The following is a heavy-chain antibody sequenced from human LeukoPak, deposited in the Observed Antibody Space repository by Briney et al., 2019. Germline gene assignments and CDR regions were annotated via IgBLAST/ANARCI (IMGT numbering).Heavy chain of an antibody. D-gene: IGHD3-16*02. CDR1: GGTFSSYA. CDR3: ASDSDRLRLGELSSPLDY. Sequence: ASVKVSCKASGGTFSSYAISWVRQAPGQGLEWMGGIIPIFGTANYAQKFQGRVTITADKSTSTAYMELSSLRSEDTAVYYCASDSDRLRLGELSSPLDYWGQGTLVTVSS. J-gene: IGHJ4*02. CDR2: IIPIFGTA. V-gene: IGHV1-69*06.